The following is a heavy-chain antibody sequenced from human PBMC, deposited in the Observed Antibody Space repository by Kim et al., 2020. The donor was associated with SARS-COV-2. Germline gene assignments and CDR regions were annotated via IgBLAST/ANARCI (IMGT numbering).Heavy chain of an antibody. J-gene: IGHJ4*02. CDR2: ISPDDSIT. CDR1: GYSFTNHW. V-gene: IGHV5-51*01. CDR3: ARLVRGAATQHDY. Sequence: GVSLKISCKVSGYSFTNHWIAWVRQIPGKGLEWMGIISPDDSITRYSPSFRGQVTLSADKSITTAYLQWSSLKASDTAIYYCARLVRGAATQHDYWGQGT. D-gene: IGHD6-6*01.